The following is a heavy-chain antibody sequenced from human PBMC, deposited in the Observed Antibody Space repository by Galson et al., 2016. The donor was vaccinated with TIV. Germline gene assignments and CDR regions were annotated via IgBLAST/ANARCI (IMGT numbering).Heavy chain of an antibody. CDR1: GFTVSDNY. J-gene: IGHJ6*02. V-gene: IGHV3-66*02. Sequence: SLRLSCAASGFTVSDNYMTWIRQAPGEGLEWVSIIYSGGNTLYADSVKGRFTISRDDSKNTLYLQMNSLSPEDTAVYYFARERRYCGNECYLRYYYGMNVWGQGTTVTVSS. D-gene: IGHD2-21*01. CDR2: IYSGGNT. CDR3: ARERRYCGNECYLRYYYGMNV.